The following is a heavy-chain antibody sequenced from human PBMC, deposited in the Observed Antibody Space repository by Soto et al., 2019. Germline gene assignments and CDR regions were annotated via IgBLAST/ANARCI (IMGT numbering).Heavy chain of an antibody. CDR1: GFTFSSYG. D-gene: IGHD3-10*01. J-gene: IGHJ6*04. V-gene: IGHV3-33*01. CDR2: IWYDGSNK. Sequence: GGSLRLSCAASGFTFSSYGMHWVRQAPGKGLEWVAVIWYDGSNKYYADSVKGRFTISRDNSKNTLYLQMNSLRAEDAAVYYCSRDGFYVLSNYYYGMDVWGKGTTVTISS. CDR3: SRDGFYVLSNYYYGMDV.